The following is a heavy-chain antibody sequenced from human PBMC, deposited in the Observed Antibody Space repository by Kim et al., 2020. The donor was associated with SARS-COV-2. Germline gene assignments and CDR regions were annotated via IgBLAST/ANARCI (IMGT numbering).Heavy chain of an antibody. D-gene: IGHD2-2*01. V-gene: IGHV3-9*01. CDR1: GFAFDDFA. J-gene: IGHJ4*02. CDR3: AKDARYCSSDSCYFD. CDR2: ISWDSESI. Sequence: GGSLRLSCAASGFAFDDFAMHWVRQAPGKGLEWVSGISWDSESIGYADSVKGRFTISRDNAKKSLYLEMKSLRAEDTALYYCAKDARYCSSDSCYFDWGQGTLVTVSS.